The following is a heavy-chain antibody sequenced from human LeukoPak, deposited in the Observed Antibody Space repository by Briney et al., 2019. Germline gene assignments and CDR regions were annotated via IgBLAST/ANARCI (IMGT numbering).Heavy chain of an antibody. V-gene: IGHV3-7*01. J-gene: IGHJ4*02. CDR3: ARSDSGPDY. CDR1: GFSFCSYW. Sequence: PGGSLRLSCAASGFSFCSYWMNWVRQAPGKGLEWVAIINQAGTEKNYVDSVEGRFTISRDNAKNPLYLQMNSLRAEDSSLYYCARSDSGPDYWGQGTLVTVSS. CDR2: INQAGTEK. D-gene: IGHD2-15*01.